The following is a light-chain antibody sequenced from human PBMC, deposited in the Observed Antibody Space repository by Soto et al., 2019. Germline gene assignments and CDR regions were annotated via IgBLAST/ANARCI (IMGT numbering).Light chain of an antibody. CDR2: EVD. V-gene: IGLV2-14*01. J-gene: IGLJ3*02. Sequence: QSVLTQPASVSGSPGQSITISCTGTYTDVGAYHYVSWYQQHPGKAPKLIIFEVDARPSGVSNRFSGSKSGNTASLTISGFEAEDEADYYCSSYRSSRICVFGAGTKLTVL. CDR3: SSYRSSRICV. CDR1: YTDVGAYHY.